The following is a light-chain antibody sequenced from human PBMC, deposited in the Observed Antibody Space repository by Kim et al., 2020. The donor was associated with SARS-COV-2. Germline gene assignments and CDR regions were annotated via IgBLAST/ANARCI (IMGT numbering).Light chain of an antibody. CDR1: LNAVGFYDH. CDR3: NSYTTSSTYV. J-gene: IGLJ1*01. CDR2: DVT. Sequence: QPITIACTGTLNAVGFYDHVSWYQQYPGKAPKLLIHDVTDRPSGVSDRFSGSKSGNTASLTISGLQAEDEADYYCNSYTTSSTYVFGTGTKVTVL. V-gene: IGLV2-14*04.